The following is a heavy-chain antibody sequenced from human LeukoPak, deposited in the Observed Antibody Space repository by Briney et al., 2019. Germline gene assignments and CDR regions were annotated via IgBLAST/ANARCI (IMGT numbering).Heavy chain of an antibody. CDR2: ISGSGGST. CDR1: GFTFSSYA. J-gene: IGHJ6*02. Sequence: GGSLRLSCAASGFTFSSYAMSWVRQAPGKGLEWVSAISGSGGSTYYADSVKGRFTISRDNSKNTLYLQMNSLRAEDTAVYYCARESCSGGSCYSESYYYGMDVWGQGTTVTVSS. D-gene: IGHD2-15*01. V-gene: IGHV3-23*01. CDR3: ARESCSGGSCYSESYYYGMDV.